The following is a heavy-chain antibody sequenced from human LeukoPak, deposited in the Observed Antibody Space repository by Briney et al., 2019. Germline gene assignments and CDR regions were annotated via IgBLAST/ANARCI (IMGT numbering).Heavy chain of an antibody. CDR1: GYTFTGDY. Sequence: ASVKVSCKASGYTFTGDYIHWVRQAPGQGLEWMGWINPNSGGTNYAQKFQGRVTMTRDTSISTAYMELSRLRSDDAAVYYCARVDVTMVREDFDYWGQGTLVTVSS. D-gene: IGHD3-10*01. CDR3: ARVDVTMVREDFDY. CDR2: INPNSGGT. J-gene: IGHJ4*02. V-gene: IGHV1-2*02.